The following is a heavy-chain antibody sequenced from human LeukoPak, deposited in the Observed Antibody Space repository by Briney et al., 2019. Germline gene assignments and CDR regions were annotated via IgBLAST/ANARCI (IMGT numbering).Heavy chain of an antibody. CDR3: AREGMVRGVPDAFDL. CDR2: IKPDNIEK. D-gene: IGHD3-10*01. J-gene: IGHJ3*01. CDR1: GFTFSSYW. V-gene: IGHV3-7*01. Sequence: GGSLRLFCAASGFTFSSYWMDWVRQVPGKGLEWVANIKPDNIEKYFVGSVKGRFAISRDNGKNSLYLQMNSLRVEDTAVYYCAREGMVRGVPDAFDLWGQGTMVTVSS.